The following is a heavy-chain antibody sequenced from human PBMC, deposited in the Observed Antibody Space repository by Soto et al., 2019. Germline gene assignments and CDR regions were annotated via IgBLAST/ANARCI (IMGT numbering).Heavy chain of an antibody. CDR2: IYPGDSDT. J-gene: IGHJ4*02. D-gene: IGHD1-26*01. V-gene: IGHV5-51*01. CDR1: GYSFTSYW. CDR3: ARHSFGIVGATSFDY. Sequence: PGESLKISCKGSGYSFTSYWIGWVRQMPGKGLEWMGIIYPGDSDTRYSPSFQGQVTISADKSISTAYLQWSSLKASDTAMYYCARHSFGIVGATSFDYWGQGTLVTVSS.